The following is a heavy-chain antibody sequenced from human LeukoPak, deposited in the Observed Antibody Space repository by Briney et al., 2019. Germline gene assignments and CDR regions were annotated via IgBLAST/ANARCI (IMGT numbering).Heavy chain of an antibody. V-gene: IGHV6-1*01. J-gene: IGHJ5*02. CDR3: GRGWGGNIDQ. D-gene: IGHD3-16*01. Sequence: PSQTLSLTCAISGDSVSSNSAAWNCIPPSPSRDPDSLGRTYYRSKWYTYSAVPVKGRITINSDTSKHQLSLPLNSATPAATAAHYCGRGWGGNIDQWGQGTLVTVSS. CDR1: GDSVSSNSAA. CDR2: TYYRSKWYT.